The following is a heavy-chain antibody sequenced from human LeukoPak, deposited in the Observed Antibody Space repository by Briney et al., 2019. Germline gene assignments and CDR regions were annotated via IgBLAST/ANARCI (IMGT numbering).Heavy chain of an antibody. CDR3: ARFPHYYDSSGYSF. V-gene: IGHV3-48*02. Sequence: GGSLRLSCAASGFTFSSYSMNWVRQAPGKGLEWVSYISSSSSTIYYADSVKGRFTISRDNAKNSPYLQMNSLRDEDTAVYYCARFPHYYDSSGYSFWGQGTLVTVSS. CDR1: GFTFSSYS. CDR2: ISSSSSTI. D-gene: IGHD3-22*01. J-gene: IGHJ4*02.